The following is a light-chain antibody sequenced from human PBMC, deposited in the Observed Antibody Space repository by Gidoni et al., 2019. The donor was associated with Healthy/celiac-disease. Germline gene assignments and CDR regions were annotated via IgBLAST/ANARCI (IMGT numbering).Light chain of an antibody. CDR3: QQSYSTPPWT. V-gene: IGKV1-39*01. CDR2: ASP. J-gene: IGKJ1*01. Sequence: DIQMTQSPTSLSASVGDRVTITCMASQSISSYLNWYQQKPGKAPKLLIYASPSLQSGVPSRFSGSGSGTDFTLTISSLQPEDFATYYCQQSYSTPPWTFGRGTKVEIK. CDR1: QSISSY.